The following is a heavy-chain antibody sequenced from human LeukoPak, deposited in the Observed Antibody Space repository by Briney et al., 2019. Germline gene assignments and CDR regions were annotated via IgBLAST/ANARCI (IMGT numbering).Heavy chain of an antibody. CDR1: GGSISSYY. J-gene: IGHJ4*02. V-gene: IGHV4-59*01. Sequence: SETLSLTCTVSGGSISSYYWSWIRQPPGKGLEWIGYIYYSGSTNYNPSLKSRVTISVDTSKNQFSLKLSSVTAADTAVYYCARVSITMVRGVIGHFDYWGQGTLVTVSS. CDR2: IYYSGST. D-gene: IGHD3-10*01. CDR3: ARVSITMVRGVIGHFDY.